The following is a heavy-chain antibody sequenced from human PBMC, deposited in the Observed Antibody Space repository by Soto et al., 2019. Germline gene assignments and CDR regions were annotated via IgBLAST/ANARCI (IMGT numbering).Heavy chain of an antibody. Sequence: EVRLMESGGGFLQPGGSQRLSCVASGFTFNSYAMSWVRQTPEKGLEWVSAISGSGWQTYYAESVQGRFTISRDNSKTTVYLHMNRLRAEDSGIYYCAKGRYFDASGGCANFWGRWTLVTVSS. J-gene: IGHJ2*01. CDR2: ISGSGWQT. CDR1: GFTFNSYA. CDR3: AKGRYFDASGGCANF. D-gene: IGHD3-9*01. V-gene: IGHV3-23*01.